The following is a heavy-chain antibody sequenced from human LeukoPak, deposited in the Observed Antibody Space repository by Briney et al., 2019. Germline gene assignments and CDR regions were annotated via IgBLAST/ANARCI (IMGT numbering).Heavy chain of an antibody. V-gene: IGHV3-48*04. D-gene: IGHD3-10*02. Sequence: GGSLRLSCAVSEFTFSSYSMNWVRQAPGKGLEWVSYISSSASTIYYADSVKGRFTISRDNAKNSLYLQMNSLRAEDTAVYYCAELGITMIGGVWGKGTTVTISS. CDR3: AELGITMIGGV. CDR1: EFTFSSYS. CDR2: ISSSASTI. J-gene: IGHJ6*04.